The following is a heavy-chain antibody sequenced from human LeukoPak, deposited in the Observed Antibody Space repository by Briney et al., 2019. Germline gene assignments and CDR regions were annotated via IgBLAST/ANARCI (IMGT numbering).Heavy chain of an antibody. J-gene: IGHJ4*02. D-gene: IGHD3-22*01. CDR1: GFTFSSYG. CDR2: IRYDGSNK. Sequence: GGSLRLSCAASGFTFSSYGMHWVRQAPGKGLEWVAFIRYDGSNKYYADSVKGRFTISRDNSKNTLYLQMNSLRAEDTAVYYCAKQSRITMIVEVTTYFDYWGQGTLVTVSS. V-gene: IGHV3-30*02. CDR3: AKQSRITMIVEVTTYFDY.